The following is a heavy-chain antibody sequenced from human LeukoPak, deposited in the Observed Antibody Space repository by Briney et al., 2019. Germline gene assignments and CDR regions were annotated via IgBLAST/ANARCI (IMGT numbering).Heavy chain of an antibody. CDR3: AKGPAVAGTGFDY. D-gene: IGHD6-19*01. CDR2: IKQDGSEK. CDR1: GFTFSSYW. Sequence: GGSLRLSCAASGFTFSSYWMSWVRLIPGKGLLWVATIKQDGSEKYYVDSVKGRFTISRDNSKNTLYLQMNSLRAEDTAVYYCAKGPAVAGTGFDYWGQGTLVTVSS. V-gene: IGHV3-7*01. J-gene: IGHJ4*02.